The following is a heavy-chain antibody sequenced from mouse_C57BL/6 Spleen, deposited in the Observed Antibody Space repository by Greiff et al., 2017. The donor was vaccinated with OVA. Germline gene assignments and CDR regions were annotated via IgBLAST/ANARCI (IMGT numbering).Heavy chain of an antibody. V-gene: IGHV1-82*01. D-gene: IGHD2-5*01. CDR1: GYAFSSSW. CDR3: ARAGSNYPYAMDY. CDR2: IYPGDGDT. Sequence: QVQLQQSGPELVKPGASVKISCKASGYAFSSSWMNWVKQRPGKGLEWIGRIYPGDGDTNYNGKFKGKATLTADKSSSTAYMQLSSLTSEDSAVYCCARAGSNYPYAMDYWGQGTSVTVSS. J-gene: IGHJ4*01.